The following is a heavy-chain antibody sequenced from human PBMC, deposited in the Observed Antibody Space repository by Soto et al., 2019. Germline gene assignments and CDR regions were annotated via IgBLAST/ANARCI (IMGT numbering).Heavy chain of an antibody. Sequence: QVQLVESGGGVVQPGRSLRLSCAASGFTFSSYGMHWVRQAPGKGLEWVAFISYDGNNKYYADSVKGRFTISRDNFKNTLYLQMDSPRAEDTAMYYCAKDHLETTVTPPSYWGQGTLVTVSS. D-gene: IGHD4-17*01. J-gene: IGHJ4*02. V-gene: IGHV3-30*18. CDR3: AKDHLETTVTPPSY. CDR1: GFTFSSYG. CDR2: ISYDGNNK.